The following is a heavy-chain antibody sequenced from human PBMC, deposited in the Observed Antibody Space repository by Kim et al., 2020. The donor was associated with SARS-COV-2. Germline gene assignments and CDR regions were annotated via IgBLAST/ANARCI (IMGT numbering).Heavy chain of an antibody. J-gene: IGHJ4*02. CDR1: GFTFRNYA. CDR2: IYSGGGAT. V-gene: IGHV3-23*03. D-gene: IGHD3-22*01. Sequence: GGSLRLSCAASGFTFRNYAMNWVRQAPGKGLEWVSVIYSGGGATYYADSVKGRFTISRDNSKNTLYLQMNSLRVEDTAVYYCAKMIAGSLDCWGQGTLVTVSS. CDR3: AKMIAGSLDC.